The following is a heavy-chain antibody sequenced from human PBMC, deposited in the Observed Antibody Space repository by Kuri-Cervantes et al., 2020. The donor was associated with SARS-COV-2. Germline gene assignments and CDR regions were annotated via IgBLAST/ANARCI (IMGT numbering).Heavy chain of an antibody. D-gene: IGHD3-9*01. J-gene: IGHJ4*02. V-gene: IGHV3-30*02. CDR2: IRYDGSNK. CDR3: AKAGGTIPPTADY. CDR1: GFTFSSYG. Sequence: GESLKISCAASGFTFSSYGMHWVRQAPGKGLEWVAFIRYDGSNKCYADSVKGRFTISRDNSKNTLYLQMNSLRAEDTAVYYCAKAGGTIPPTADYWGQGTLVTVSS.